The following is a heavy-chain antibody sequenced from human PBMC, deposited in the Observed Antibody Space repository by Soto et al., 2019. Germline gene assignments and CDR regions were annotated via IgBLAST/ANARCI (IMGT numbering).Heavy chain of an antibody. D-gene: IGHD3-3*01. J-gene: IGHJ6*02. CDR1: GGTFSSYA. CDR2: IIPIFGTA. V-gene: IGHV1-69*13. Sequence: ASVKVSCKASGGTFSSYAISWVRQAPGQGLEWMGGIIPIFGTANYAQKFQGRVTITADESTSTAYMELSSLRSEDTAVYYCARGTEVWSGYYAPYYYYGMDVWGQGTTATVSS. CDR3: ARGTEVWSGYYAPYYYYGMDV.